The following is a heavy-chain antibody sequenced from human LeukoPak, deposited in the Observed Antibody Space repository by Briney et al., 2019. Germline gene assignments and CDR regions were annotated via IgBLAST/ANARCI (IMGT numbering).Heavy chain of an antibody. V-gene: IGHV2-70*11. CDR1: GFSLSTSGMC. CDR2: IDWDDDK. Sequence: SGPALVKPTQTLTLTCTFSGFSLSTSGMCVSWIRQPPGKALEWLARIDWDDDKYYSTSLKTRLTISKDTSKNQVVLIMTDMDPVDTATYHCARGAVVLVAGAYHWYFDLWGRGTLVTVSS. J-gene: IGHJ2*01. D-gene: IGHD2-8*02. CDR3: ARGAVVLVAGAYHWYFDL.